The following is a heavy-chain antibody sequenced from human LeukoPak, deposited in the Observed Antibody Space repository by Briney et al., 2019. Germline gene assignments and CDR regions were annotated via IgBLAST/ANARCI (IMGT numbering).Heavy chain of an antibody. D-gene: IGHD3-10*01. CDR1: GFTFSSYS. CDR3: ARPLRWFGELLSFGMDV. V-gene: IGHV3-48*04. CDR2: ISSSSSTI. J-gene: IGHJ6*02. Sequence: GGSLRLSCAASGFTFSSYSMNWVRQAPGKGLEWVSYISSSSSTIYYADSVKGRFTISRDNAKNSLYLQMNSLRAEDTAVYYCARPLRWFGELLSFGMDVWGQGTTVTVSS.